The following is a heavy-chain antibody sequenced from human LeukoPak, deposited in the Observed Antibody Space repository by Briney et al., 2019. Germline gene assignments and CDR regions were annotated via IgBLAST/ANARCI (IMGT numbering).Heavy chain of an antibody. CDR3: ARSGGGYFDY. J-gene: IGHJ4*02. Sequence: GGSLRLSCATSGFAFTSYWMHWVRQAPGKGLVWVSRINSDGSNSDYADSVKGRFTISRDNAENTLYLQMNSLRGEDTAVYYCARSGGGYFDYWGPGTLVTVSS. CDR1: GFAFTSYW. CDR2: INSDGSNS. D-gene: IGHD1-14*01. V-gene: IGHV3-74*01.